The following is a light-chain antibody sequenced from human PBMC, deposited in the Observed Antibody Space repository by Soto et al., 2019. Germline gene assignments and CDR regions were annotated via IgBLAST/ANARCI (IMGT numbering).Light chain of an antibody. Sequence: DIQMTQSPSTLSASVGDRVTITCRASQSISSRLAWYQQKPGKAPKFLVYDASNLESGVPSRFSGSGSGTDFTLTISSLQPEDFATYYCLQDYNYPVTFGQGTKVDI. CDR1: QSISSR. V-gene: IGKV1-5*01. J-gene: IGKJ1*01. CDR3: LQDYNYPVT. CDR2: DAS.